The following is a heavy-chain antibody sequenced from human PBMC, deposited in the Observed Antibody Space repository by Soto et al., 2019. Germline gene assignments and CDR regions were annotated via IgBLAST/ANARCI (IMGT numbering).Heavy chain of an antibody. V-gene: IGHV1-3*01. D-gene: IGHD6-19*01. Sequence: GASVKVSCKASGYTFTSYTMHWVRQAPGQRLEWMGWITAGNGNTKYSQKFQGRVTITRDTSASTVYMELNSLTSEDTAVYYCARTAGPTPFDPWGQATL. CDR3: ARTAGPTPFDP. CDR2: ITAGNGNT. J-gene: IGHJ5*02. CDR1: GYTFTSYT.